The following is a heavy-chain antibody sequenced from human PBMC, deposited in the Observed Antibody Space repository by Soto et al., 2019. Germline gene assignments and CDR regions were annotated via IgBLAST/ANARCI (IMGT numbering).Heavy chain of an antibody. D-gene: IGHD3-9*01. J-gene: IGHJ6*02. CDR1: GGSFSSFA. CDR3: AREEMSYDILTGHYYYYGMDV. V-gene: IGHV1-69*13. Sequence: SVKVSCKASGGSFSSFAFSWVRQAPGQGLEWMGGIIPMFGSANYAQEFLGRVTFTADDSTSTAYMEISSLRSEDTAVYYCAREEMSYDILTGHYYYYGMDVWGQGTTVTVSS. CDR2: IIPMFGSA.